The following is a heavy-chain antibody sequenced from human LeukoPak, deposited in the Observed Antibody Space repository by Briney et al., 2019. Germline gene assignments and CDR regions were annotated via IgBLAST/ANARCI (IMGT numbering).Heavy chain of an antibody. CDR2: IYGNGATT. V-gene: IGHV3-23*01. CDR3: ARKYSGFDY. J-gene: IGHJ4*02. CDR1: EFTFSSYA. Sequence: GGSLRLSCAVSEFTFSSYAMNWVRQAPGKGLEWVSIIYGNGATTDYADSVKGRFTISRDDSKNTLYLQMNSLRAEDTAVYYCARKYSGFDYWGQGTLVTVSS. D-gene: IGHD5-12*01.